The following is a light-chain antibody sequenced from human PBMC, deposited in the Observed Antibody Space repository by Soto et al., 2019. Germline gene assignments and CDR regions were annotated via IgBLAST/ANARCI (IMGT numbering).Light chain of an antibody. CDR2: EVS. CDR1: SSDVGGSHY. Sequence: QSALTQPASVAGSPGQSITISCTGTSSDVGGSHYVSWYQQYPGKAPKLIIYEVSNRPSGVSNRFPGSKSGNTASLTISGLQAEDEADYYCGSYTRSNTPYVFGTGTKLTVL. V-gene: IGLV2-14*01. J-gene: IGLJ1*01. CDR3: GSYTRSNTPYV.